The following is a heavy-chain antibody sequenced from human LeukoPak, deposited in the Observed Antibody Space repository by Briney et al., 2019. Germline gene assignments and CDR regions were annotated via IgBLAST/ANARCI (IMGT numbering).Heavy chain of an antibody. J-gene: IGHJ4*02. CDR3: ATAEAAAGHFDY. CDR1: GYTFTGYY. CDR2: INPNSGGT. D-gene: IGHD6-13*01. Sequence: GASVKVSCKASGYTFTGYYMHWVRQAPGQGLEWLGWINPNSGGTNYPQKFQGRVTMTRDTSIDTAYMELSRLRSDDTAMYYCATAEAAAGHFDYWGQGTLVTVSS. V-gene: IGHV1-2*02.